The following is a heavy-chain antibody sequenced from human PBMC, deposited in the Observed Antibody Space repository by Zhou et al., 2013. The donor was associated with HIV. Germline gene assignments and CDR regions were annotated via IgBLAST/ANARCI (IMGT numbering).Heavy chain of an antibody. CDR1: GYTFTSYG. J-gene: IGHJ3*01. D-gene: IGHD2-15*01. Sequence: QVQLVQSGAEVKKPGASVKVSCKASGYTFTSYGISWVRQAPGQGLEWMGWISAYNGNTNYAQNLQGRVTMTTDTSTSTVHMELSSLRSEDTAIYYCARPSKMAEGYDAFDVVGSKGQVVTVSS. CDR2: ISAYNGNT. CDR3: ARPSKMAEGYDAFDV. V-gene: IGHV1-18*01.